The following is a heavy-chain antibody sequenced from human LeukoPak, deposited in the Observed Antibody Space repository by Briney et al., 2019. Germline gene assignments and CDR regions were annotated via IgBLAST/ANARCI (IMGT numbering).Heavy chain of an antibody. V-gene: IGHV1-2*02. CDR1: GGTFSSYA. CDR2: INPNSGGT. CDR3: AREREWELDALDY. Sequence: ASVKVSCKASGGTFSSYAISWVRQAPGQGLEWMGWINPNSGGTNYAQKFQGRVTMTRDTSISTAYMELSRLRSDDTAVYYCAREREWELDALDYWGQGTLVTVSS. J-gene: IGHJ4*02. D-gene: IGHD1-26*01.